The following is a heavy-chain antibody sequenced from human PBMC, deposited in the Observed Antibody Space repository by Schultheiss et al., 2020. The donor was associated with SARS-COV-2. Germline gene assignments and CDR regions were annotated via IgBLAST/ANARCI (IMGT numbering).Heavy chain of an antibody. CDR3: ARDRSITSLYYYGSGSYYKGGEYYMDV. CDR1: GGSISSGSYY. D-gene: IGHD3-10*01. CDR2: IKQDGSET. Sequence: ETLSLTCTVSGGSISSGSYYWSWIRQPPGKGLEWVANIKQDGSETFYVDSVKGRFTISRDNAKNSLYLQMNSLRAEDTAVYYCARDRSITSLYYYGSGSYYKGGEYYMDVWGKGTTVTVSS. V-gene: IGHV3-7*01. J-gene: IGHJ6*03.